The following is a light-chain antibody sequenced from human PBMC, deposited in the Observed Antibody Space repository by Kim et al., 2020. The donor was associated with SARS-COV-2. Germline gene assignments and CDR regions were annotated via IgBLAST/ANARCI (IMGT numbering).Light chain of an antibody. CDR2: AAS. Sequence: ASVGDRVTITCRTTQSISSHLNWYQQKPGRAPKLLISAASTLQGGVPSRFSGSGSETDFTLTISSLQPEDFSTYFCQQSYITPFTFGPGTKVDIK. CDR1: QSISSH. V-gene: IGKV1-39*01. J-gene: IGKJ3*01. CDR3: QQSYITPFT.